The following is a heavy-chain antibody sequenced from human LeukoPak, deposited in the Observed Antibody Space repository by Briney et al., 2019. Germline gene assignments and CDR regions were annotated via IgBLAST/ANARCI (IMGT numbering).Heavy chain of an antibody. D-gene: IGHD6-13*01. CDR1: GFTFSSYA. J-gene: IGHJ4*02. Sequence: GGSLRLSCAASGFTFSSYAMSWVRQAPGRGLEWVSAISGSGGSTYYADSVKGRFTISRDNSKNTLYLQMNSPRAEDTAVYYCANIYSSSSPDRDYWGQGTLVTVSS. CDR2: ISGSGGST. V-gene: IGHV3-23*01. CDR3: ANIYSSSSPDRDY.